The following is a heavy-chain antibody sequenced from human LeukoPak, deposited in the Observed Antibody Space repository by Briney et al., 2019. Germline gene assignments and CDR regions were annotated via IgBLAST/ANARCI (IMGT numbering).Heavy chain of an antibody. CDR3: ARDLYYGFDY. Sequence: GGSLRLSCATSGFTFSSYGMHWVRQAPGKGLEWVSYISSSSSAIKYADSVKGRFTISRDNAKNPLYLQMNSLRDKDTAVYYCARDLYYGFDYWGQGTLVSVSS. CDR2: ISSSSSAI. J-gene: IGHJ4*02. CDR1: GFTFSSYG. V-gene: IGHV3-48*02. D-gene: IGHD1-26*01.